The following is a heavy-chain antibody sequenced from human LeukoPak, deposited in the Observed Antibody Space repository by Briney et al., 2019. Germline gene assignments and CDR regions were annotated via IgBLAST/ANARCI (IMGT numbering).Heavy chain of an antibody. CDR2: INHSGST. Sequence: PSETLSLTCAVYGGSFSGYYWSWIRQPPGKELEWIGEINHSGSTNYNPSPKSRVTISVDTSKNQFSLNLSSVTAADTAVYYCGRGPDIVVVPAATWFDPWGQGTLVTVSS. CDR1: GGSFSGYY. V-gene: IGHV4-34*01. D-gene: IGHD2-2*01. CDR3: GRGPDIVVVPAATWFDP. J-gene: IGHJ5*02.